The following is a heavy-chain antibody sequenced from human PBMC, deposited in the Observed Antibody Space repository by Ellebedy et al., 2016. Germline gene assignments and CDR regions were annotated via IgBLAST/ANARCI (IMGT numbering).Heavy chain of an antibody. J-gene: IGHJ4*02. CDR1: GFTFSDFF. CDR3: RYGHYSNV. Sequence: GESLKISXAASGFTFSDFFMSWVRRAPGKGLEWVSTISGGGDSRYFADSVKGRFTISRDNSKNTLYLHMNNLRVDDTAIYYCRYGHYSNVWGQGTLVTVS. D-gene: IGHD5-18*01. V-gene: IGHV3-23*01. CDR2: ISGGGDSR.